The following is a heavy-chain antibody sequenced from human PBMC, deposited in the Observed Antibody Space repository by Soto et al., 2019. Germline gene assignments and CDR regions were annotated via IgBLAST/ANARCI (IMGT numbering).Heavy chain of an antibody. V-gene: IGHV4-59*01. CDR1: RGSISSYY. CDR2: ITHSGST. J-gene: IGHJ4*02. CDR3: ASIPRGHSFGWFDN. D-gene: IGHD5-18*01. Sequence: QVQLQESGPGLVKPSETLSLACTVSRGSISSYYWSWFRQTPGKVLEWIGYITHSGSTKYNPSLESRVMVSIDTSRQQFSLRLISVTAADTAVYYCASIPRGHSFGWFDNWGQGSLVIVSS.